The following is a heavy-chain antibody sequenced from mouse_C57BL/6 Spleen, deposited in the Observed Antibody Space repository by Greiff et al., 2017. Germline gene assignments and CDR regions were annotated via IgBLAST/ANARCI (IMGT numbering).Heavy chain of an antibody. Sequence: QVQLQQPGAELVMPGASVKLSCKASGYTFTSYWMHWVKQRPGQGLEWIGEIDPSDSYTNYNQKFKGKSTLTVDKSSSTAYMQLSSLTSEDSAVYYWARSPYRTAWFAYWGQGTLVTVSA. D-gene: IGHD2-14*01. CDR2: IDPSDSYT. CDR3: ARSPYRTAWFAY. CDR1: GYTFTSYW. J-gene: IGHJ3*01. V-gene: IGHV1-69*01.